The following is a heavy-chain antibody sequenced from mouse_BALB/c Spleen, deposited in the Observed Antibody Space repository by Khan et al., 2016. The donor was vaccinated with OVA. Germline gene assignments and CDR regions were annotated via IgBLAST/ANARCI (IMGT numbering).Heavy chain of an antibody. Sequence: EVELVESGGGLVKPGGSLKLSCAPSGFAFSSYDMSWVRQTPEKRLEWVATISGTGIYTYYPDSVMGRFTISRDNARNTLYLQMSSLRSEDTALYYCARPSYYGNPWFTHWGQGTLVTVSA. D-gene: IGHD2-10*01. CDR1: GFAFSSYD. J-gene: IGHJ3*01. V-gene: IGHV5-9*02. CDR3: ARPSYYGNPWFTH. CDR2: ISGTGIYT.